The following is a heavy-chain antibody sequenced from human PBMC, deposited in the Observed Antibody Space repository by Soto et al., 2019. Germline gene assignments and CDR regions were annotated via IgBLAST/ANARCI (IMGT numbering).Heavy chain of an antibody. J-gene: IGHJ4*02. CDR3: ARSGYSYGPNPLLY. V-gene: IGHV4-31*03. Sequence: QVQLQESGPGLVKPSQTLSLTCTVSGGSISSGGYYWSWIRQHPGKGLEWIGYIYYSGSTYYNPSLKSRVTISVDTSKYQFSLKLSSVTAAATAVYYCARSGYSYGPNPLLYWGQGTLVTVSS. CDR1: GGSISSGGYY. CDR2: IYYSGST. D-gene: IGHD5-18*01.